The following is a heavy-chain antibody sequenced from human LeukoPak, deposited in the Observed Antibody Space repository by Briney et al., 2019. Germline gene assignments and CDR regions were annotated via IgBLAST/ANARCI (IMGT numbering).Heavy chain of an antibody. J-gene: IGHJ1*01. CDR1: GGSISSDDYF. D-gene: IGHD3-3*01. CDR3: ARFKQLRFLEWLVARAFDI. CDR2: IYHRGST. Sequence: SETLSLTCAVSGGSISSDDYFWSWIRQPPGKGLEWIGYIYHRGSTSYNPSLKSRVTISLDKSRNQFSLNLSSVTAADTAVYYCARFKQLRFLEWLVARAFDIWGQGTLVTVSS. V-gene: IGHV4-30-2*01.